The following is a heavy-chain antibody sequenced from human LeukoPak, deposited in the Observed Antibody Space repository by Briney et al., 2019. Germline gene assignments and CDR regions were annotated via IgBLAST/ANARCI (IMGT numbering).Heavy chain of an antibody. Sequence: SETLSLTCAVYGGSFSGYYWSWIRQPPGKGLEWIGEINHSGSTNYNPSLKSRVTISVDTSKNQFSLKLSSVTAADTAVYYCARDMSPYSSPKVEAFDIWGQGTMVTVSS. J-gene: IGHJ3*02. V-gene: IGHV4-34*01. D-gene: IGHD6-13*01. CDR1: GGSFSGYY. CDR2: INHSGST. CDR3: ARDMSPYSSPKVEAFDI.